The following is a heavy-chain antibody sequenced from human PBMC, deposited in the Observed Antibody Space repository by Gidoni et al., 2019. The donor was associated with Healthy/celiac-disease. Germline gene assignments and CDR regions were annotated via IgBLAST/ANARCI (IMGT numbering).Heavy chain of an antibody. D-gene: IGHD1-1*01. V-gene: IGHV4-59*01. J-gene: IGHJ4*02. CDR3: AVGRDGYNSVDY. Sequence: VQLQESRPGLVKPSETLSLTCTVSGGSISSYYWSWIRQPPGKGLEWIGYIYYSWSTNYNPSLKSRVTISVDTSKNQFSLKLSSVTAADTAVYYCAVGRDGYNSVDYWGQGTLVTVSS. CDR2: IYYSWST. CDR1: GGSISSYY.